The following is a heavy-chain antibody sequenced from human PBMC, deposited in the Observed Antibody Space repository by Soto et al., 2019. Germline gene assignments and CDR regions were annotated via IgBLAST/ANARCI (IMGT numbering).Heavy chain of an antibody. CDR3: AKTAPPYDSQGYYPFDI. J-gene: IGHJ3*02. V-gene: IGHV3-9*01. D-gene: IGHD3-22*01. CDR2: ISWNSGSI. Sequence: EVQLVESGGDLVLPGRSLRLSCTASGFTFDAFAMHWVRQAPGKGLEWVSGISWNSGSIGYADPVKGRLTISRDNAKKSLYFEMNSLKTEDTALYYCAKTAPPYDSQGYYPFDIWGQGTLVSVSS. CDR1: GFTFDAFA.